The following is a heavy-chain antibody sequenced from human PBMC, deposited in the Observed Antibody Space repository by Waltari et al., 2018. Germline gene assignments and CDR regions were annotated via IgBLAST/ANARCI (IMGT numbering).Heavy chain of an antibody. CDR1: GYTFTSLH. Sequence: RLLQSGAEVKKSGASVKVSCQASGYTFTSLHVNWVRQAAGQGLEGMGGVDPRNGNTGYAYKFQGRVTMTSDTSRSTAYMELRGLRSDDTAVYYCVRGYAHDRDGAFDIWGQGTVVTVSS. CDR3: VRGYAHDRDGAFDI. V-gene: IGHV1-8*01. CDR2: VDPRNGNT. J-gene: IGHJ3*02.